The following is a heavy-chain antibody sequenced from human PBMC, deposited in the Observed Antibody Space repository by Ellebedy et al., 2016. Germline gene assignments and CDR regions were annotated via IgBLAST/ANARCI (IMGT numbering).Heavy chain of an antibody. CDR3: ARGLLGDGMDV. V-gene: IGHV3-33*08. Sequence: GESLKISXAASGFTFSNYAMHWVRQAPGKGLEWVAAIWYGESDKYYADSVKGRFTVSRDIAKDTLDLGMNSLRVEDTAIYYCARGLLGDGMDVWGQGTMVTVSS. J-gene: IGHJ6*02. CDR1: GFTFSNYA. CDR2: IWYGESDK.